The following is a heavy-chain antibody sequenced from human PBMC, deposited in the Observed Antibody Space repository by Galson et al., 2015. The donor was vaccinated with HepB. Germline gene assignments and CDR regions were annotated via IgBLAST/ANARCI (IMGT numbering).Heavy chain of an antibody. Sequence: SLRLSCAASGFTFSSYAMSWVRQAPGKGLEWVSDISGSGGSTYYADSVKGRFTISRDNSKNTLYLRMNSLRAGDTAVYYCAKDPDLLWFGALSGGAGLDAFDIWGQGTMVTVSS. J-gene: IGHJ3*02. CDR1: GFTFSSYA. V-gene: IGHV3-23*01. CDR3: AKDPDLLWFGALSGGAGLDAFDI. D-gene: IGHD3-10*01. CDR2: ISGSGGST.